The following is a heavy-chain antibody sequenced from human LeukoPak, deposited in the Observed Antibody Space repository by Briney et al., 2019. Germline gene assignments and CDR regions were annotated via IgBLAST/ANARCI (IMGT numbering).Heavy chain of an antibody. CDR1: GGTFSSYA. J-gene: IGHJ5*02. V-gene: IGHV1-69*04. CDR3: ARGAQVLRYFDWLHNWFDP. D-gene: IGHD3-9*01. Sequence: SVTVSCKASGGTFSSYAISWVRQAPGQGLEWMGRIIPILGIANYAQKFQGRVTITADKSTSTAYMELSSLRSEDTAVYYCARGAQVLRYFDWLHNWFDPWGQGTLVTVSS. CDR2: IIPILGIA.